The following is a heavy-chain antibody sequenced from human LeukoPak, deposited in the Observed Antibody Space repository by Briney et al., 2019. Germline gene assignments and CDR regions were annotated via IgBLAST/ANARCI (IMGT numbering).Heavy chain of an antibody. CDR3: ARKYCSTTNCSPFDP. Sequence: SSETLSLTCTVSGGSISTGGYYWSWIRQPAGKGLEWIGYMYHSGSTYYNPSLKSRVTISVDRSKNQFSLKLSSVTAADTAVYYCARKYCSTTNCSPFDPWGQGTLVTVSS. V-gene: IGHV4-30-2*01. CDR2: MYHSGST. J-gene: IGHJ5*02. D-gene: IGHD2-2*01. CDR1: GGSISTGGYY.